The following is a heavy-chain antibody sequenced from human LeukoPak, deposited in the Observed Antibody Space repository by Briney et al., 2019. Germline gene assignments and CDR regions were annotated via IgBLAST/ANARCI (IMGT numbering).Heavy chain of an antibody. CDR3: ARDYYGPDY. CDR1: GFTFAEYT. D-gene: IGHD3-10*01. V-gene: IGHV3-43*01. J-gene: IGHJ4*02. CDR2: ISWNGARI. Sequence: PGGSLRLSCAASGFTFAEYTMHWVRQAPGKGLEWVSLISWNGARIHYGDSVKGRFTISRDNAKNTLYLQMSSLRAEDTAVYYCARDYYGPDYWGQGTLVTVSS.